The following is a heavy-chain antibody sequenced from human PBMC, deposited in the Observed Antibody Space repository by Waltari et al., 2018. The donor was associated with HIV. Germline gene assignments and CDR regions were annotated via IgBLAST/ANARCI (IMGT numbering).Heavy chain of an antibody. CDR2: INPDGGDT. D-gene: IGHD2-2*01. J-gene: IGHJ6*02. CDR1: GYTFTGHY. V-gene: IGHV1-2*02. CDR3: ARDRAPIIVVLFHYYYGMDV. Sequence: QVQLVQSGAEVKKPGASVKVSCKASGYTFTGHYIYWVRQAPGQGPEWMGWINPDGGDTKYAQKFQGRVTMTRDTSISTAYMEVSKLTSDDTAVYYCARDRAPIIVVLFHYYYGMDVWGQGTTVTVSS.